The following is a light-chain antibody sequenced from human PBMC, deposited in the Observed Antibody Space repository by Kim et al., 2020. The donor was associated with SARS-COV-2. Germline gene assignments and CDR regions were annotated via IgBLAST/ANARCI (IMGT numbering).Light chain of an antibody. CDR2: DVS. CDR1: SSYVGGYNY. J-gene: IGLJ2*01. Sequence: GQSFTTSCTGTSSYVGGYNYVSWYQQHPGQAPKLMIYDVSNRPSGVSNRFSGSKSGNTASLTISGLQAEDEADYYCSSYTSSSTLVFGGGTQLTVL. V-gene: IGLV2-14*03. CDR3: SSYTSSSTLV.